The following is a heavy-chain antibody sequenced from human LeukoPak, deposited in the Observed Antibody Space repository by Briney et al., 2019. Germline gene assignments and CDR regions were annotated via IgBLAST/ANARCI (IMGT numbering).Heavy chain of an antibody. CDR3: ASTSGIIEMATMNYYFDS. V-gene: IGHV4-59*01. CDR2: IYYSGGT. Sequence: SETLSLTCTVSGGSIRNYYWSWIRQPPGKGLEWIGYIYYSGGTNYNPSLKSRVTISLDASKNQISLKLSSVTAADTAVYYCASTSGIIEMATMNYYFDSWGQGTLVTVSS. J-gene: IGHJ4*02. D-gene: IGHD5-24*01. CDR1: GGSIRNYY.